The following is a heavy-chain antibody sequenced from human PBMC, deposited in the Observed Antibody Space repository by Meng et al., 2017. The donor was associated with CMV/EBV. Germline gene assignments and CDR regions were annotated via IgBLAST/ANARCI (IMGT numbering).Heavy chain of an antibody. Sequence: LSLTCAASGFTFSSYWMHWVRQAPGKGLVWVSRINSDGSSTSYADSVKGRFTISRDNAKNTLYLQMNSLRAEDTAVYYCARDALYCGGDCYSDYWDQGTLVTVSS. J-gene: IGHJ4*02. CDR2: INSDGSST. V-gene: IGHV3-74*01. D-gene: IGHD2-21*01. CDR3: ARDALYCGGDCYSDY. CDR1: GFTFSSYW.